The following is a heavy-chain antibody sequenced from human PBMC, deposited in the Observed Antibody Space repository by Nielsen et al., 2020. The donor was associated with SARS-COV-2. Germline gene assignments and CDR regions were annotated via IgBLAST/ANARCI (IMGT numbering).Heavy chain of an antibody. CDR2: IIPIFGTA. CDR3: ARSPYYYDSSGYYDDAFDI. CDR1: GGTFSSYA. Sequence: SVKVSCKASGGTFSSYAISWVRQAPGQGLEWMGGIIPIFGTANYAQKFQGRVTITADESTSTAYMELSSLRSDDTAVYYCARSPYYYDSSGYYDDAFDIWGQGTMVTVSS. D-gene: IGHD3-22*01. V-gene: IGHV1-69*13. J-gene: IGHJ3*02.